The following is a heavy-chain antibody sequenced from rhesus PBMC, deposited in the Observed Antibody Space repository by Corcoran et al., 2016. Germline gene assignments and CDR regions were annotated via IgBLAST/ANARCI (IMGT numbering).Heavy chain of an antibody. D-gene: IGHD5-24*01. Sequence: QVTLKESGPALVKPTQTLTLTCTFSGFSISTTGTGVGWICQPPGKALEWLASIYWNDSKYYSTSLKSMLTISKDTSKNQVVLTRTNMDPVDTATYYGAREKWVQFDFDYWGQGVLVTVSS. V-gene: IGHV2-95*01. CDR2: IYWNDSK. CDR1: GFSISTTGTG. J-gene: IGHJ4*01. CDR3: AREKWVQFDFDY.